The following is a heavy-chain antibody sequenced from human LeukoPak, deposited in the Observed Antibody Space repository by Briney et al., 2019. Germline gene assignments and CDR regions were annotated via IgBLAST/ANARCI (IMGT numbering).Heavy chain of an antibody. Sequence: GGSLRLSCAASGFTFSSYSMNWVRQAPGKGLEWVSSISSSSSYIYYADSVKGRFTISRDNAKNSLYLQMNSLRAEDTAVYYCARGARKGDDYGGFFDYWGQGTLVSVSS. CDR3: ARGARKGDDYGGFFDY. V-gene: IGHV3-21*01. J-gene: IGHJ4*02. CDR2: ISSSSSYI. CDR1: GFTFSSYS. D-gene: IGHD4-23*01.